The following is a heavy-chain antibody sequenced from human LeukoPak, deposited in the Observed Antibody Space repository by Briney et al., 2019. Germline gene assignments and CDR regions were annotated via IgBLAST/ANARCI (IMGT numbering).Heavy chain of an antibody. CDR3: VRDLRFSSCYYYMDV. Sequence: SETLSLTCTVSGGSISTYYWSWIRQPAGKGLEWIGRIYTSESTNYNPSLKSRVTISVDKPKNQFSLKLSSVTAADTAVYYCVRDLRFSSCYYYMDVWGKGTTVTVSS. J-gene: IGHJ6*03. V-gene: IGHV4-4*07. CDR2: IYTSEST. D-gene: IGHD5/OR15-5a*01. CDR1: GGSISTYY.